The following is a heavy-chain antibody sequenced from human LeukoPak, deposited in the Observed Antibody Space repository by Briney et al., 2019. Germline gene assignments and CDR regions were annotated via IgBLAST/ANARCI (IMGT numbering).Heavy chain of an antibody. CDR1: GFTFSRNG. D-gene: IGHD3-16*01. V-gene: IGHV3-23*01. Sequence: LPGGSLRLSCAASGFTFSRNGMTWVRQAPGKGLEWVSAISGSGGSTYYADSVKGRFTISRDNAKNSLYLQMNSLRAEDTAVYYCASLRLGDQDYWGQGTLVAVSS. CDR3: ASLRLGDQDY. J-gene: IGHJ4*02. CDR2: ISGSGGST.